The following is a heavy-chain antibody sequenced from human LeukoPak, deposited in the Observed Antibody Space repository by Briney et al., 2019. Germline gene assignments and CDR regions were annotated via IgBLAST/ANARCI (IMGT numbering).Heavy chain of an antibody. CDR1: GFTFRSYW. J-gene: IGHJ3*02. Sequence: PGGSLRLSCAASGFTFRSYWMTWVRQAPKKGLEWVANIKQDGIEKYYADSVKGRFTISRDNAKNSLYLQMNSLRAEDTAVYYCARDESLGDFWSGYFDAFDMWGQGTMVTVSS. CDR2: IKQDGIEK. V-gene: IGHV3-7*01. CDR3: ARDESLGDFWSGYFDAFDM. D-gene: IGHD3-3*01.